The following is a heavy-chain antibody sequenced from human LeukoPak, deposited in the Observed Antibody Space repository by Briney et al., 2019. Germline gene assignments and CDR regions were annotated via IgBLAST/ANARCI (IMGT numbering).Heavy chain of an antibody. D-gene: IGHD3-22*01. Sequence: ASVKVSCKASGYTFTSYVISWVRQAPGQGLEWMGWISAYNGNTNYAQKLQGRVTMTTDTSTSTAYMELRSLRSDDTAVYYCARDYFDSSGYYPDYWGQGTLVTVSS. CDR2: ISAYNGNT. CDR1: GYTFTSYV. CDR3: ARDYFDSSGYYPDY. J-gene: IGHJ4*02. V-gene: IGHV1-18*01.